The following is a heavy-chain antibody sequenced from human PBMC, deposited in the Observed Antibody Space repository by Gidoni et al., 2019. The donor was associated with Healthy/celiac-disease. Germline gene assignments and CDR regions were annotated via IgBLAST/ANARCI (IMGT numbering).Heavy chain of an antibody. V-gene: IGHV3-23*01. CDR3: AKNDGDFLSDWLSDPFDY. CDR1: GFTFSSYA. D-gene: IGHD3-9*01. Sequence: EVQLLESGGGLVQPGGSLRLSCAASGFTFSSYAMSWVRQAPGKGLEWVSDISGSGGSTYYADSVKGRFTISRDNSKNTLYLQMNSLRAEDTAVYYCAKNDGDFLSDWLSDPFDYWGQGTLVTVSS. CDR2: ISGSGGST. J-gene: IGHJ4*02.